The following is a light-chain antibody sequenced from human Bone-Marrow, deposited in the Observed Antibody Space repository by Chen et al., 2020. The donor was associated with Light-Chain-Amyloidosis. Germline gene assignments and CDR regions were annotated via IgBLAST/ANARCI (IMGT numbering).Light chain of an antibody. Sequence: QSVLTQSPSVSGAPGQRVIISCSGSSSNIGAGYDVHWYQQIPGTAPKLLIYGDTNRPSWVPDRFSGFTSGTSAYLAIAGLQAEDAAHYFCQSYDSSLSGVVFGGGAKLTVL. J-gene: IGLJ2*01. V-gene: IGLV1-40*01. CDR1: SSNIGAGYD. CDR2: GDT. CDR3: QSYDSSLSGVV.